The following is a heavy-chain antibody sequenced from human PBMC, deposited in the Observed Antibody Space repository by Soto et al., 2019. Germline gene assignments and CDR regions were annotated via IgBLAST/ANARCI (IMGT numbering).Heavy chain of an antibody. D-gene: IGHD6-6*01. CDR1: GDSVSSNSAA. Sequence: SQTLSLTCAISGDSVSSNSAAWNWIRRSPSRGLEWLGRTYYRSKWYNDYAVSVKSRITINPDTSKNQFSLQLNSVTPEDTAVYYCARGRGSSSGPFDYWGQGTLVTVSS. CDR2: TYYRSKWYN. V-gene: IGHV6-1*01. CDR3: ARGRGSSSGPFDY. J-gene: IGHJ4*02.